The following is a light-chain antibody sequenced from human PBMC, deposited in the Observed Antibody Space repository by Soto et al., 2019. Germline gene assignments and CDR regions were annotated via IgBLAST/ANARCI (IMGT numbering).Light chain of an antibody. Sequence: QSVLTQPPSVSGAPGQRVTISCTGSSSNIGAGYDVHWYQQLPGTAPKLLIYGNSNRPSGVPDRFSGSKSGTSASLAITGLQSEDEADYYCQSYDRSLSGAVLGTGTKLTVL. V-gene: IGLV1-40*01. J-gene: IGLJ1*01. CDR1: SSNIGAGYD. CDR2: GNS. CDR3: QSYDRSLSGAV.